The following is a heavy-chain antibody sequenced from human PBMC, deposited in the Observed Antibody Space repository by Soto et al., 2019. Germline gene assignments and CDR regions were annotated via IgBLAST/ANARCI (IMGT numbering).Heavy chain of an antibody. J-gene: IGHJ6*02. CDR2: ISYDGNNK. V-gene: IGHV3-30-3*01. D-gene: IGHD2-15*01. Sequence: QVQLVESGGGVVQPGRSLRLSCAASGFTFSSYAMYWVRQAPGKGLEWVAGISYDGNNKYYADSVKGRFTISRDNSKNTLYLQMSSLRAEDTAVYYCARAGCDGGSCYTLVGLRYGMDVWGQGTTVTVSS. CDR3: ARAGCDGGSCYTLVGLRYGMDV. CDR1: GFTFSSYA.